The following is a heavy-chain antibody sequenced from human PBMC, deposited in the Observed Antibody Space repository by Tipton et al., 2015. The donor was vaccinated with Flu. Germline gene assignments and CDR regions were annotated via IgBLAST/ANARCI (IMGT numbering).Heavy chain of an antibody. V-gene: IGHV4-59*01. Sequence: LRLSCSVSGGSINSYFWSWIRQPPGKGLEWIGYIYYTGSTNYNPSLKSRVTISVDTSNNQFSLKLSSVTAADTAVYYCARLPLPLSYFDYWGQGTLVTVSS. CDR3: ARLPLPLSYFDY. CDR2: IYYTGST. CDR1: GGSINSYF. J-gene: IGHJ4*02.